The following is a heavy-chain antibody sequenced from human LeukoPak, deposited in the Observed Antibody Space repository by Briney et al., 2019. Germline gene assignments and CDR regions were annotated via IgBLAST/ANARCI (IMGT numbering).Heavy chain of an antibody. Sequence: SVKVSCKASGGTFSSYAISWVRQAPGQGLEWMGGIIPIFGTANYAQKFQGRVTITADESTSTAYMELSSLRSEDTAVYYCARHTNSGYDFYFQHWGQGTLVTVSS. CDR2: IIPIFGTA. V-gene: IGHV1-69*01. D-gene: IGHD5-12*01. CDR3: ARHTNSGYDFYFQH. CDR1: GGTFSSYA. J-gene: IGHJ1*01.